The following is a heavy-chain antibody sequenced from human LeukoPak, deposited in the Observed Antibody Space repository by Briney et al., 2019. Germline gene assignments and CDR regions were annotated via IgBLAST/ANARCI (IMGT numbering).Heavy chain of an antibody. CDR1: GYTFTGYY. J-gene: IGHJ4*02. CDR3: ARTYYYDSSGYWGGLDY. V-gene: IGHV1-2*02. CDR2: INPNSGGT. D-gene: IGHD3-22*01. Sequence: ASVKVSCKASGYTFTGYYMHWVRQAPGQRLEGMGWINPNSGGTNYAQKFQGRVTMTRDTSISTAYMELSRLRSDDTAVYYCARTYYYDSSGYWGGLDYWGQGTLVTVSS.